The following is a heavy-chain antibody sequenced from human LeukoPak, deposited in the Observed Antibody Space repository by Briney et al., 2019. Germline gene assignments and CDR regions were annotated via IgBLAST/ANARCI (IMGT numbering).Heavy chain of an antibody. CDR2: IRSKANSYAT. CDR3: TRRGYCTNGVCYTLYGMDV. V-gene: IGHV3-73*01. D-gene: IGHD2-8*01. CDR1: GFTFSGSA. J-gene: IGHJ6*02. Sequence: GGSLRLSCAASGFTFSGSAMHWVRQASGKGLEWVGCIRSKANSYATAYAASVTGRFTISRDDSKNTAYLQMNSLKTEDTAVYYCTRRGYCTNGVCYTLYGMDVWGQGTTVTVSS.